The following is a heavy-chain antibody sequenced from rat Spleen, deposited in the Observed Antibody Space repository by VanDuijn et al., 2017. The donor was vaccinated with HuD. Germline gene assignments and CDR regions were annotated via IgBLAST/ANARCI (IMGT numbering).Heavy chain of an antibody. CDR1: GFTFSNSG. V-gene: IGHV5-29*01. D-gene: IGHD1-9*01. CDR3: ARRHYGYTDYFDY. J-gene: IGHJ2*01. Sequence: EVQLVESGGGLVQPGRSLKLSCAASGFTFSNSGMAWVCQAPTKGLEWVATISFDGSHTYYRDSVKGRFTISRDNAKNTLSLQMDSLGSEDTATYYCARRHYGYTDYFDYWGQGVMVTVSS. CDR2: ISFDGSHT.